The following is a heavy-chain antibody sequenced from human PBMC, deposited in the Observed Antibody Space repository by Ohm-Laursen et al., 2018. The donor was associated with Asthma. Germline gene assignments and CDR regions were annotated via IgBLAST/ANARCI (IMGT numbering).Heavy chain of an antibody. CDR1: GFTFSNYW. Sequence: GSLRLSCTAFGFTFSNYWMHWVRQAPGKGLVWVSRITSDGSSTTYADSVKGRFTISRDNAKNTLFLQMNSLRHEDTAVYYCARVADIPPRWGQGTLVTVSS. V-gene: IGHV3-74*01. D-gene: IGHD2-2*02. J-gene: IGHJ4*02. CDR3: ARVADIPPR. CDR2: ITSDGSST.